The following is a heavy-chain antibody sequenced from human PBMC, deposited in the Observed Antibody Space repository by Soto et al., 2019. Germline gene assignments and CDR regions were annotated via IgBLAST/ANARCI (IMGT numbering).Heavy chain of an antibody. J-gene: IGHJ4*02. CDR1: GYSFTSYW. D-gene: IGHD6-19*01. Sequence: GESLKISCKGSGYSFTSYWIGWVRQMPGKGLEWMGITYPGDSDTRYSPSFQGQVTISADKSISTAYLQWSSLKASDTAMYYCARQRYSSGANFDYWGQGTLVTVSS. V-gene: IGHV5-51*01. CDR3: ARQRYSSGANFDY. CDR2: TYPGDSDT.